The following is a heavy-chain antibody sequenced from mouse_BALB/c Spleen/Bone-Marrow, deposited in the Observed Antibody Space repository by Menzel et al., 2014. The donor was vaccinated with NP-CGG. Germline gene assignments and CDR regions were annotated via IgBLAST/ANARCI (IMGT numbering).Heavy chain of an antibody. J-gene: IGHJ3*01. CDR2: IYPGDNYT. CDR3: TRGGYDYTWFAY. CDR1: GYTFTNYW. Sequence: QVQLQQSGAELVRPGTSVKMSCKAAGYTFTNYWIGWVKQRPGHGLEWIGDIYPGDNYTNYNEKFKSKATLTADTSSSTAYMQLSSLTSEDSAIYYCTRGGYDYTWFAYWGQGTLVTVSA. V-gene: IGHV1-63*02. D-gene: IGHD2-4*01.